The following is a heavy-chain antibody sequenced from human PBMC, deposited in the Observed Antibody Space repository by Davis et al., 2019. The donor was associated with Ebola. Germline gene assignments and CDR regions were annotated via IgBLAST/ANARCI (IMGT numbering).Heavy chain of an antibody. V-gene: IGHV3-74*01. CDR1: GFTFSSYS. Sequence: GESLKISCAASGFTFSSYSMNWVRQPPGKGLEWVSRINGDGSSTTYADSVKGRFTISRDNAKNTLYLQMNSLRVEDTAVYYCARGGDGYGNFDCWGPGTLLTVSS. J-gene: IGHJ4*02. CDR2: INGDGSST. D-gene: IGHD4-17*01. CDR3: ARGGDGYGNFDC.